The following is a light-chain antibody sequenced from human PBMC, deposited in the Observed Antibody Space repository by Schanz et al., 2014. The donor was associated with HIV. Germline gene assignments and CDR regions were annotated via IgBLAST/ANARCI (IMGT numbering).Light chain of an antibody. J-gene: IGLJ1*01. V-gene: IGLV2-8*01. Sequence: QSALTQPPSASGSPGQSVTISCTGTSSDVGGYNYVSWYQQHPGRAPKLMISEVTKRPSGVPDRFSGSKSGNTASLIVSGLQAEDEADYYCSSYAGSSYVFGTGTKLTVL. CDR2: EVT. CDR3: SSYAGSSYV. CDR1: SSDVGGYNY.